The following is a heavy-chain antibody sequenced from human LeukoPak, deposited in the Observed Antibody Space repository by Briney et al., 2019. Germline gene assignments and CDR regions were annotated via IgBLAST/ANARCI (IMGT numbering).Heavy chain of an antibody. Sequence: ASVKVSCKASGYTFTNYEINWVRQGTGQGLEWLGWMNPSSGNTGYAQKFQGRVTMTRNTSISTAYMELSSLRSEDTAVYYCARVMDGGIPFRWGQGTLVTVSS. D-gene: IGHD2-15*01. V-gene: IGHV1-8*01. CDR3: ARVMDGGIPFR. CDR2: MNPSSGNT. CDR1: GYTFTNYE. J-gene: IGHJ4*02.